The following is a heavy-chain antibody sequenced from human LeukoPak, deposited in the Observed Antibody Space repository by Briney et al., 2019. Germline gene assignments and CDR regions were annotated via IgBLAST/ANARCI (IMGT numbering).Heavy chain of an antibody. Sequence: PGGSLRLSCAASGFTFSSYSMNWVRQAPGKGLEWVSSISSSSSYIYYADSVKGRFTISRDNAKNSLYLQMNSLRAEDTAVYYCARGTWIQLWLGYFDYWGQGTLVTVSS. D-gene: IGHD5-18*01. V-gene: IGHV3-21*01. CDR2: ISSSSSYI. J-gene: IGHJ4*02. CDR3: ARGTWIQLWLGYFDY. CDR1: GFTFSSYS.